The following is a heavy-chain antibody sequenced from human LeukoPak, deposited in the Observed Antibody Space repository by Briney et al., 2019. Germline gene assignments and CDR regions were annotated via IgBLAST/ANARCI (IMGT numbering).Heavy chain of an antibody. Sequence: GGSLRLSCAASGFPFVVYARPWVRHAPGKGLEGVSGISWNSGSIGYADSVRGRFTISRDNAKNSLYLQMNSLRAEDTALYYCAKAPFMVRGVPDYWGQGTLVTVSS. D-gene: IGHD3-10*01. J-gene: IGHJ4*02. CDR3: AKAPFMVRGVPDY. CDR2: ISWNSGSI. V-gene: IGHV3-9*01. CDR1: GFPFVVYA.